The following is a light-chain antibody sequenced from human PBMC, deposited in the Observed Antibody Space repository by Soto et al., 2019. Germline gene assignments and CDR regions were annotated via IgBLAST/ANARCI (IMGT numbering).Light chain of an antibody. V-gene: IGKV3-15*01. J-gene: IGKJ1*01. CDR1: QRVDSK. CDR3: QHYSTWLWT. CDR2: GAS. Sequence: EIVMTQSPATLSVSPGERATLSCRASQRVDSKLAWYQQKPCQGPRVLIYGASSRATRIPARFSGSESGTEFTLTISRLQAEDFAVYHCQHYSTWLWTFGQGTKVEIK.